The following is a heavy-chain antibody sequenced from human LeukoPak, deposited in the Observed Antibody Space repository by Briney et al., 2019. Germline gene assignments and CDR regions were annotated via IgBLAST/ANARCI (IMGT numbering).Heavy chain of an antibody. CDR2: IRFDGSND. Sequence: PGGSLRLSCAASGFTFSNSGMHWVRQAPGKGLEGVALIRFDGSNDFYADSVKGRFTISRDNSKNTLYLQMNTLRTEDTAVYYCARDPRFYGREWTGYFDYWGQGTLVTVSS. J-gene: IGHJ4*02. CDR3: ARDPRFYGREWTGYFDY. CDR1: GFTFSNSG. D-gene: IGHD3/OR15-3a*01. V-gene: IGHV3-30*02.